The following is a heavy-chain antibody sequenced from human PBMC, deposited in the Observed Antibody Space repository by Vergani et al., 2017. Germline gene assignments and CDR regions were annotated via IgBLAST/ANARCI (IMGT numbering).Heavy chain of an antibody. CDR2: INPSGGST. CDR3: ARDTFGGDGYNYEWNPDYYFDY. J-gene: IGHJ4*02. D-gene: IGHD5-24*01. V-gene: IGHV1-46*01. Sequence: QVQLVQSGAEVKKPGASVKVSCKASGYTFTSYYMHWVRQAPGQGLEWMGIINPSGGSTSYAQKFQGRVTMTRDTSTSTVYMGLSSLRSEDTAVYYCARDTFGGDGYNYEWNPDYYFDYWGQGTLVTVSS. CDR1: GYTFTSYY.